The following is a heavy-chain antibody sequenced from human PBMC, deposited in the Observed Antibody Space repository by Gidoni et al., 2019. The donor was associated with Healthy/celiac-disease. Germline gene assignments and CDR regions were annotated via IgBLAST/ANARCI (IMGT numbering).Heavy chain of an antibody. D-gene: IGHD3-22*01. V-gene: IGHV3-21*01. CDR3: ARPFITMIETDAFDI. CDR1: GFTFSSYS. J-gene: IGHJ3*02. Sequence: EVQLVESGGGLVKPGGSLRLSCAASGFTFSSYSMNWVRQAPGKGLEWVSSISSSSRYIYYADSVKGRFTISRDNAKNSLYLQMNSLRAEDTAVYYCARPFITMIETDAFDIWGQGTMVTVSS. CDR2: ISSSSRYI.